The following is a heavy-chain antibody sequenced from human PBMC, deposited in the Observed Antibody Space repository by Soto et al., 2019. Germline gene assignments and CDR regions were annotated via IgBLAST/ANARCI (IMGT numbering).Heavy chain of an antibody. CDR3: ARGRVSPRGRRRWYFDL. CDR1: NLAFQTGHFF. V-gene: IGHV4-30-4*01. D-gene: IGHD3-10*01. CDR2: RHISAGS. Sequence: QIELQESGPGLIKPSQTLSLTCNVPNLAFQTGHFFWPWIRRPPGIVLEWLGDRHISAGSLHNPPGWGRVRLSVDMSPGQVFLTLNAVSAADTAVYFCARGRVSPRGRRRWYFDLGGRGTLVSVSS. J-gene: IGHJ2*01.